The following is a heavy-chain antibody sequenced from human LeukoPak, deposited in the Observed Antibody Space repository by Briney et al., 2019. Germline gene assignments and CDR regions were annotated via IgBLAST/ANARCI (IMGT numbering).Heavy chain of an antibody. V-gene: IGHV3-64*01. D-gene: IGHD2-21*01. CDR3: ARGVDCGGECFYP. Sequence: QTGGCLILSCATSGFTFSSYAMHWVRQAPGRGLEYVSAISSNGSSTYYANSVKGRFTISRDNSKNTLYLQMGMLLGRVMAVYKGARGVDCGGECFYPWGWGTLVTVSS. J-gene: IGHJ1*01. CDR1: GFTFSSYA. CDR2: ISSNGSST.